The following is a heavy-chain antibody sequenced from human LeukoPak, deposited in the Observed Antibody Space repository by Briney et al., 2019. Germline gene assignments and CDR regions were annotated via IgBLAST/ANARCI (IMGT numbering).Heavy chain of an antibody. Sequence: SETLSLTCIVSGAYMTSYHWSWIRQPPGKGLEWIGNIYPGGSTNYNPSLETRVTMSLPTSKNQFSLKLTSVTAADSAVYFCARRRGSGHFDSWGQGSLVTVSS. CDR1: GAYMTSYH. V-gene: IGHV4-4*09. J-gene: IGHJ4*02. CDR3: ARRRGSGHFDS. D-gene: IGHD1-26*01. CDR2: IYPGGST.